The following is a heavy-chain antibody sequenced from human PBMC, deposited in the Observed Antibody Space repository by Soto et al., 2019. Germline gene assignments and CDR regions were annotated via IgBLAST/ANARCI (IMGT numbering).Heavy chain of an antibody. CDR2: TYYNGDT. Sequence: SETLPLTCTLSHNYLRGADYYWSCLRPPLGKGPEWIGYTYYNGDTKYNPALKSRVTMSVDTSKNQFSLRLSSVTAADTAVCFCARGPGYIDGWRTFDFWGRGILVTVSS. J-gene: IGHJ4*02. CDR3: ARGPGYIDGWRTFDF. V-gene: IGHV4-61*08. CDR1: HNYLRGADYY. D-gene: IGHD6-19*01.